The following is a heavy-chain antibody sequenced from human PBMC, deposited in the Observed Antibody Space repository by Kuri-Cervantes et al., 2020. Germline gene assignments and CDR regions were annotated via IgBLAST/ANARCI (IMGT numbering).Heavy chain of an antibody. CDR2: TYYRSKWYN. CDR3: AGDYDSSGNFDY. V-gene: IGHV6-1*01. J-gene: IGHJ4*02. Sequence: SETLSLTCAISGDSVSSNSAAWNWIRQSPSRGLEWLGRTYYRSKWYNDYAVSVKGRITINPDTSKNQFSLQLNSVTPEDTAVYYCAGDYDSSGNFDYWGQGTLVTVSS. CDR1: GDSVSSNSAA. D-gene: IGHD3-22*01.